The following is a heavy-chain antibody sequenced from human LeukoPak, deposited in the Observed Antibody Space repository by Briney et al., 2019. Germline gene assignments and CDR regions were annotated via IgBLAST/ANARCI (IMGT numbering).Heavy chain of an antibody. V-gene: IGHV4-4*07. CDR1: GDSISNYY. CDR3: ARDRDDIVVVVEDLNWFDP. D-gene: IGHD2-15*01. J-gene: IGHJ5*02. CDR2: IYTSGST. Sequence: PSETLSLTCTVSGDSISNYYWSWIRQPAGKGLEWIGRIYTSGSTNYNPSLRSRVTMSVDTSKNQFSLKLSSVTAADTAVYYCARDRDDIVVVVEDLNWFDPWGQGTLVTVSS.